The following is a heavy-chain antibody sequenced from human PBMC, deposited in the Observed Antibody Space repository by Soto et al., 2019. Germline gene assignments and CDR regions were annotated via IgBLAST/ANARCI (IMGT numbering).Heavy chain of an antibody. CDR1: GFTFSIYG. J-gene: IGHJ4*02. Sequence: QVQLVESGGGLLEPGRSLRLSCAASGFTFSIYGMHWVRQAPGKGLEWVAVISYDGSDKYYGDSVKGRFTISRDNSKNTLYLQMNSLRTEDTAIYYCAKDDYGDQGGFDYWGQGTLVSVSS. CDR3: AKDDYGDQGGFDY. CDR2: ISYDGSDK. V-gene: IGHV3-30*18. D-gene: IGHD4-17*01.